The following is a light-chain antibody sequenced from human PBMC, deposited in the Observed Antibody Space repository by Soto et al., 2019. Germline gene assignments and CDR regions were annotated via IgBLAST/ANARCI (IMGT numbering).Light chain of an antibody. V-gene: IGKV1-5*03. Sequence: DIQMTQSPSTLSASVGDRVTITCRASQSISSWLAWYQQKPGKAPEVLIYKASSLESGVPSRFSGSGSGTEFNLTISSLQPDDFATYYCQQYNSYPYTFGQGTKLENK. CDR3: QQYNSYPYT. CDR2: KAS. CDR1: QSISSW. J-gene: IGKJ2*01.